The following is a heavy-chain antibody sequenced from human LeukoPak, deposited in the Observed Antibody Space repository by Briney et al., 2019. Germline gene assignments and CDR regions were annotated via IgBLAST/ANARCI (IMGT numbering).Heavy chain of an antibody. CDR2: INWNGDST. CDR1: GFTFDDYG. D-gene: IGHD1-26*01. J-gene: IGHJ3*02. V-gene: IGHV3-20*04. CDR3: ARDLYNSGDFDI. Sequence: PGGSLRLSCAAPGFTFDDYGMSWVRQAPGKGLEWVSGINWNGDSTGYADSVKGRFTISRDNAKNSLYLQMNSLRAEDTALYYCARDLYNSGDFDIWGQGTMVTVSS.